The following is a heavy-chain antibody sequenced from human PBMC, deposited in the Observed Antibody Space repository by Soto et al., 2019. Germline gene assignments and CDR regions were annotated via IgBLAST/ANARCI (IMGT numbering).Heavy chain of an antibody. Sequence: LSLTCTVSGGSVSSGSYYWNWIRQPPGKGLEWIGYIYYSGSTNYNPSLKSRVTISVDTSKNQFSLKLSSVTAADTAVYYCASATYYDFWSGYYRLDYWGQGTLVTVS. J-gene: IGHJ4*02. V-gene: IGHV4-61*01. CDR1: GGSVSSGSYY. D-gene: IGHD3-3*01. CDR3: ASATYYDFWSGYYRLDY. CDR2: IYYSGST.